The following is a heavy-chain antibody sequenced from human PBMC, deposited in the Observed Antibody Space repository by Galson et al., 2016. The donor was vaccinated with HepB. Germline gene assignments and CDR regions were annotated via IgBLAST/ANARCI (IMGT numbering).Heavy chain of an antibody. V-gene: IGHV3-64D*06. CDR3: VKHGSGFSFEN. Sequence: SLRLSCAASGFTFQTYSMHWVRQAPGKGLQFVSAITIDGKFTYYVDSVEGRFTISRDNSKYTLFLHMSSLRPEDTATYYCVKHGSGFSFENWGQGTLVTVSS. CDR1: GFTFQTYS. J-gene: IGHJ4*02. D-gene: IGHD6-19*01. CDR2: ITIDGKFT.